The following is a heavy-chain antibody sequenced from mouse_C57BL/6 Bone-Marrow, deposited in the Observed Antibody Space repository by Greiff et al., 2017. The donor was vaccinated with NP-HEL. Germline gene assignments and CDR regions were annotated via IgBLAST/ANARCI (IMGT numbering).Heavy chain of an antibody. J-gene: IGHJ3*01. D-gene: IGHD1-1*02. CDR1: GFTFSSYG. V-gene: IGHV5-6*01. Sequence: DVQLVESGGDLVKPGGSLKLSCAASGFTFSSYGMSWVRQTPDKRLEWVATISSGGSYTYYPDSVKGRFTISRDNAKNTLYLQMSSLKSEDTAMYYCASLWSAWFAYWGQGTLVTVSA. CDR2: ISSGGSYT. CDR3: ASLWSAWFAY.